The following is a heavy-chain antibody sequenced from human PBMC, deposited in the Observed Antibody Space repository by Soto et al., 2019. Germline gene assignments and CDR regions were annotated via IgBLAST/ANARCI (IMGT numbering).Heavy chain of an antibody. Sequence: EASVKVSCKASGFTFTSSAVQWVRQARGQRLEWIGWIVVGSGNTNYAQKFQERVTITRDMSTSTAYMELSSLRSEDTAVYYCAADIRGWYPGYWGQGTLVTVSS. D-gene: IGHD6-19*01. V-gene: IGHV1-58*01. CDR1: GFTFTSSA. CDR2: IVVGSGNT. J-gene: IGHJ4*02. CDR3: AADIRGWYPGY.